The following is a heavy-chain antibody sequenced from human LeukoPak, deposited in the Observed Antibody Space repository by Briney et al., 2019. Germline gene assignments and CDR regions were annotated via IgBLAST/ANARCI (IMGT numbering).Heavy chain of an antibody. Sequence: SSETLSLTCTVSGGSISSYYWSWIRQPPGKGLEWIGYIYYSGSTNYNPSLKSRVTISVDTSKNQFSLKLSSVTAADTAVYYCARVRLSSGYDYWGQGTLVSVSS. CDR1: GGSISSYY. D-gene: IGHD5-12*01. CDR3: ARVRLSSGYDY. CDR2: IYYSGST. V-gene: IGHV4-59*01. J-gene: IGHJ4*02.